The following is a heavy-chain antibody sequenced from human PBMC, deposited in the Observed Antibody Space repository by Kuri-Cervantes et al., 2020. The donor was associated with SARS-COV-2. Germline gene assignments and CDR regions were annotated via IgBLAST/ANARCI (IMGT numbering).Heavy chain of an antibody. Sequence: GESLKISCAASGFTFSSYGMHWVRQAPGKGLEWVAVIWYDGSNKYYADSVKGRFTISRDNSKNTLYLQMNSLRAEDTAVYYCARDTVRGVIRYYFECWGQGTLVTVSS. CDR1: GFTFSSYG. V-gene: IGHV3-33*08. CDR3: ARDTVRGVIRYYFEC. J-gene: IGHJ4*02. D-gene: IGHD3-16*02. CDR2: IWYDGSNK.